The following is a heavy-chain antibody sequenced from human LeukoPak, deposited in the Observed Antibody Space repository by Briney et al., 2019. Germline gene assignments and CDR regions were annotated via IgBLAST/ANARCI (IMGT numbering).Heavy chain of an antibody. D-gene: IGHD1-14*01. CDR3: ARGVEPLAANHLVY. J-gene: IGHJ4*02. CDR2: LYSDGNT. Sequence: GGSLRLSCAASGFTVITNDMTCVRQAPGKGLEWVSVLYSDGNTKYADSVQGRFTISRDNSKNTLYLEMNSLSPDDTAVYYCARGVEPLAANHLVYWGQGTLVTVSS. V-gene: IGHV3-53*01. CDR1: GFTVITND.